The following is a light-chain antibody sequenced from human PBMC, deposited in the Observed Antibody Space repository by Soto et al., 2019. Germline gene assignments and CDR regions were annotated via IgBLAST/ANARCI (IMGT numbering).Light chain of an antibody. V-gene: IGKV3-20*01. CDR2: GAS. Sequence: EIVLTQSPGTLSLSPGERATLSCRASQSVSSSYFAWYQQKPGQAPRLLIYGASSRATGIPARFSGSGSGTDVSLTISRLEPEDFAVYYCQQHGSSPVFTFGPGTKVDIK. J-gene: IGKJ3*01. CDR1: QSVSSSY. CDR3: QQHGSSPVFT.